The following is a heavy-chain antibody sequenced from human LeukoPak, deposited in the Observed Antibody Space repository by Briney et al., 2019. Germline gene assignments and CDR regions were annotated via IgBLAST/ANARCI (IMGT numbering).Heavy chain of an antibody. CDR3: ARELGYYFDY. CDR2: ISYDGSNK. J-gene: IGHJ4*02. Sequence: GGSLRLSCAASGFTFSSYAMHWVRQAPGKGLEWVAVISYDGSNKYYADSVKGRFTISRDNSKNTLYLQMNSLRAEDTAVYYCARELGYYFDYWGQGTLVTVSS. V-gene: IGHV3-30-3*01. CDR1: GFTFSSYA.